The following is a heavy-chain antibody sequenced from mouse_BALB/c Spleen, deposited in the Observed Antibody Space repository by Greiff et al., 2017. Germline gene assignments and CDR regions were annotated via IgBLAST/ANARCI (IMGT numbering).Heavy chain of an antibody. Sequence: VQLQQSGAELVRPGASVKMSCTASGFTFTSYTMHWVKQRPGQGLEWIGYINPGSGYTNYNQKFKGKATLTADTSSTTAYMQLSSLTSEAAAVYSSESSIITKRALDDWGEGTTVTVSS. CDR3: ESSIITKRALDD. J-gene: IGHJ4*01. CDR1: GFTFTSYT. V-gene: IGHV1-4*01. D-gene: IGHD2-4*01. CDR2: INPGSGYT.